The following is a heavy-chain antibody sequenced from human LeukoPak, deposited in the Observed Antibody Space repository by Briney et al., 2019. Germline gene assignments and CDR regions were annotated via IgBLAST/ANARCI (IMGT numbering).Heavy chain of an antibody. Sequence: SQTLSLTCAISGDSVSSNSAAWNWIRQSPSRGLEWLGRTYYRSKWYNDYAVSVKSRITINPDTSKNQFSLQPNSVTPEDTAVYYCARTYYDSSGLSQYGMDVWGQGTTVTVSS. CDR1: GDSVSSNSAA. CDR2: TYYRSKWYN. CDR3: ARTYYDSSGLSQYGMDV. V-gene: IGHV6-1*01. D-gene: IGHD3-22*01. J-gene: IGHJ6*02.